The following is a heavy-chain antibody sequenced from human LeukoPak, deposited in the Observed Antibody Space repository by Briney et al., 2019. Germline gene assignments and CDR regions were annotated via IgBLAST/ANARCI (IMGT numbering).Heavy chain of an antibody. D-gene: IGHD4-17*01. V-gene: IGHV3-7*01. CDR2: INPDGSAE. CDR1: GLSISNFW. Sequence: RGSLRLSRAASGLSISNFWISWGRQGPGTGVEWVASINPDGSAERYVASVKGRFTISRDNAKNSMYLQMNSLSAEDTALFYCASLFGGVTTFDYWGQGTLVTVSS. J-gene: IGHJ4*02. CDR3: ASLFGGVTTFDY.